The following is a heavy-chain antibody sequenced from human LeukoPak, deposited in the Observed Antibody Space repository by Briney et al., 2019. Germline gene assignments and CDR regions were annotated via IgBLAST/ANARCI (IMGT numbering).Heavy chain of an antibody. CDR1: GYTFTGYY. J-gene: IGHJ5*02. Sequence: ASVKVSCKASGYTFTGYYMHWVRQAPGQGLEWMGWINPNSGGTNYAQKFQGRVTMTRDTSISTAYMELSRLRSDETAVYYCARDREKYYYDSSGYYPWFDPWGQGTLVTVSS. V-gene: IGHV1-2*02. CDR2: INPNSGGT. D-gene: IGHD3-22*01. CDR3: ARDREKYYYDSSGYYPWFDP.